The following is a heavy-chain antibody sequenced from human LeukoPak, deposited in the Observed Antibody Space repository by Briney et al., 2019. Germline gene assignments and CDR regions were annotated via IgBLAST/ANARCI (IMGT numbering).Heavy chain of an antibody. CDR2: INPNSGGT. CDR1: GYTFTGYY. J-gene: IGHJ6*03. Sequence: ASVKVSCKASGYTFTGYYMHWVRQAPGQGLEWMGWINPNSGGTNYAQKFQGRVTMTRDTSISTAYMELRSLRSDDTAVYYCARDLSYSSSWYFYMDVWGKGTTVTVSS. D-gene: IGHD6-13*01. CDR3: ARDLSYSSSWYFYMDV. V-gene: IGHV1-2*02.